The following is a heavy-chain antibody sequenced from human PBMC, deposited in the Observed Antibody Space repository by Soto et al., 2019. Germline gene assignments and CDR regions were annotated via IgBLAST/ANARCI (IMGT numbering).Heavy chain of an antibody. J-gene: IGHJ6*02. CDR3: AREEMGYQNDVAVYNGMDV. CDR1: GYNFLKFG. D-gene: IGHD2-2*01. V-gene: IGHV1-18*01. Sequence: QLVQSGGEVKRPGASMKLSCKTSGYNFLKFGITWVRQAPGQGLEWLGWISPDSGDTNYAQKVQDRVTMTADTSTTTVYMELRSLISDDTAMYYCAREEMGYQNDVAVYNGMDVWGQGSTVTVTS. CDR2: ISPDSGDT.